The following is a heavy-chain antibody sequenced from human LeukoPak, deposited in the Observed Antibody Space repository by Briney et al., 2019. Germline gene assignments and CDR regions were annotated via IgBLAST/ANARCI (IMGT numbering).Heavy chain of an antibody. CDR3: ARRIFSRTFHHLLYSYMHV. D-gene: IGHD2/OR15-2a*01. CDR1: GDSITSSY. V-gene: IGHV4-59*08. J-gene: IGHJ6*03. Sequence: SETLSLTCTVSGDSITSSYGTGIRQSPGKGLESLGYISNNGKTKYKSSFEGRVTMSLDMSQSQFSLTLSFVTAADTAVYYCARRIFSRTFHHLLYSYMHVGAKGPTVIVS. CDR2: ISNNGKT.